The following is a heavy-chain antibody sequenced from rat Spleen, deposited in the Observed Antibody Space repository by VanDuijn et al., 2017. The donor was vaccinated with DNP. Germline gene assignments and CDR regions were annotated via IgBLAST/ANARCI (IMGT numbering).Heavy chain of an antibody. J-gene: IGHJ3*01. V-gene: IGHV5-31*01. CDR1: GFTFSYYW. Sequence: EVQLVESGGDLVQPGGSLKLSCVASGFTFSYYWMTWIRQVPGKGLEWIASITSGAGTTSYADSVKGRFTVSSDDAGNTLYLQMNSLRSEDTATYYCVRSGSYGGHWFAYWGQGTLVTVSS. CDR2: ITSGAGTT. CDR3: VRSGSYGGHWFAY. D-gene: IGHD1-1*01.